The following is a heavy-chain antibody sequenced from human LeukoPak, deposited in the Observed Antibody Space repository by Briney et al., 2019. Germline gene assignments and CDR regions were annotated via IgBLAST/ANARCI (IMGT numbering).Heavy chain of an antibody. V-gene: IGHV4-34*01. D-gene: IGHD4-17*01. J-gene: IGHJ4*02. CDR2: INHSGST. CDR1: GGSFSGYY. CDR3: ARDLIDYVVRLSADH. Sequence: PSETLSLTCAVYGGSFSGYYWTWIRQPPGKGLEWIGEINHSGSTNYNPSLKSRVTISVDTSKNQFSLKLSSVTAADTAVYYCARDLIDYVVRLSADHGGQGTLVTVSS.